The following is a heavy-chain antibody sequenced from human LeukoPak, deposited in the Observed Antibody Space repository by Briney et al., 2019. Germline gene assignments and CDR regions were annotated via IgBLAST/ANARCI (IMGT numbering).Heavy chain of an antibody. CDR3: AARASGGESYGIFDY. Sequence: SETLSLTCTVSGGSISSSSYYWGWIRQPPGKGLEWIGSIYYSGSTYYNPSLKSRVTISVDTSKNQFSLKLSSVTAADTAVYYCAARASGGESYGIFDYWGRGTLVTVSS. CDR1: GGSISSSSYY. J-gene: IGHJ4*02. D-gene: IGHD5-18*01. CDR2: IYYSGST. V-gene: IGHV4-39*07.